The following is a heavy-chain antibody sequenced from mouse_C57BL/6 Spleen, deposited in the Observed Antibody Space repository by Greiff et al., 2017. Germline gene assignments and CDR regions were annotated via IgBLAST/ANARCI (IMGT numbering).Heavy chain of an antibody. CDR1: GFTFSSYA. V-gene: IGHV5-4*01. D-gene: IGHD2-2*01. CDR3: ARESGYDDY. CDR2: ISDGGSYT. J-gene: IGHJ2*01. Sequence: EVKLMESGGGLVKPGGSLKLSCAASGFTFSSYAMSWVRQTPEKRLEWVATISDGGSYTYYPDDVKGRFTISRDNAKNNLYLQMSHLKSEDIAMYYCARESGYDDYWGQGTTLTVSS.